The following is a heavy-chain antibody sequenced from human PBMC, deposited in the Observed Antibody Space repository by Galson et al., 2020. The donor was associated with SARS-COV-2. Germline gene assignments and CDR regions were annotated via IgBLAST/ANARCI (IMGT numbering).Heavy chain of an antibody. Sequence: SETLSLTCTVSGGSISSSSYYWGWIRQPPGKGLEWIGSIYYSGSTYYNPSLKSRVTISVDTSKNQFSLKLSSVTAADTAVYYCARIPVLRYFDWLLLGWFDPWGQGTLVTVS. D-gene: IGHD3-9*01. CDR1: GGSISSSSYY. J-gene: IGHJ5*02. V-gene: IGHV4-39*07. CDR3: ARIPVLRYFDWLLLGWFDP. CDR2: IYYSGST.